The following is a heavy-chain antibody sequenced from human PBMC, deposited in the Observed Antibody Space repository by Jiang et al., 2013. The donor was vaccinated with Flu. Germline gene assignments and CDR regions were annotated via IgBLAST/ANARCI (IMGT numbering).Heavy chain of an antibody. CDR1: GGSINSGFYY. Sequence: GPGLVKPSQTLSLTCTVSGGSINSGFYYWSWIRQHPGKGLEWIGYIDYSGSTNYNPSLKSRVTISVDTSKNQFSLKLSSVTAADTAVYYCAILYPGIAAVGYWGQGTLVTVSS. V-gene: IGHV4-31*03. D-gene: IGHD6-13*01. CDR2: IDYSGST. CDR3: AILYPGIAAVGY. J-gene: IGHJ4*02.